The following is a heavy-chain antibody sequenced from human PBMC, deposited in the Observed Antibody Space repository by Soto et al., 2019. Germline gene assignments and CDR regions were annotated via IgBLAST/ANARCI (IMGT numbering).Heavy chain of an antibody. V-gene: IGHV3-15*01. J-gene: IGHJ4*02. CDR2: IKSKTDGGTT. CDR1: GFTFSNAW. D-gene: IGHD3-3*01. CDR3: TTDSSGYDFWSGYYETSY. Sequence: GGSLRLSCAASGFTFSNAWMSWVRQAPGKGLEWVGRIKSKTDGGTTDYAAPVKGRFTISRDDSKNTLYLQMNSLKTEDTAVYYCTTDSSGYDFWSGYYETSYWGQGTLVTVSS.